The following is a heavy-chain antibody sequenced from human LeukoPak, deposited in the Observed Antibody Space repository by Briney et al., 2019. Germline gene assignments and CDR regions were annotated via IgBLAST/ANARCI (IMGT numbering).Heavy chain of an antibody. CDR2: IYHSGTT. V-gene: IGHV4-34*01. CDR3: TREHGWYYFDY. D-gene: IGHD6-19*01. Sequence: PSETLSLTCAVYGGSFSGYYWSWIRQPPGKGLEWIGEIYHSGTTNYNPSLKSRVTISVDKSKNQFSLRLSSVTAADTAVYHCTREHGWYYFDYWGQGTLVTVSS. CDR1: GGSFSGYY. J-gene: IGHJ4*02.